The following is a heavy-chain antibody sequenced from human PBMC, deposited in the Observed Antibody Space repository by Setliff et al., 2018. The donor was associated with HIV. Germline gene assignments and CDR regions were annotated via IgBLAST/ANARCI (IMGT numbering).Heavy chain of an antibody. CDR1: GGSISSGSYF. Sequence: SETLSLTCTVSGGSISSGSYFWTWIRQPAGKGLEWIGRIYTSGSTNYNPSLKSRVTISVDTSKNQFSLKLSSVTAVDTAVYYCARTAGSYRHYYYYGMDVWGQGTTVTVSS. CDR2: IYTSGST. J-gene: IGHJ6*02. V-gene: IGHV4-61*02. D-gene: IGHD3-10*01. CDR3: ARTAGSYRHYYYYGMDV.